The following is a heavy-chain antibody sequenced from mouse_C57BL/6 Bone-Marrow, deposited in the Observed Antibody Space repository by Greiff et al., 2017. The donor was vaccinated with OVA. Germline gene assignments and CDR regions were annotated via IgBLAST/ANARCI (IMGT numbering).Heavy chain of an antibody. CDR3: ATIYYDYDNYAMDY. D-gene: IGHD2-4*01. CDR1: GYAFSSSW. J-gene: IGHJ4*01. V-gene: IGHV1-82*01. CDR2: IYPGDGDT. Sequence: QVQLQQSGPELVKPGASVKISCKASGYAFSSSWMNWVKQRPGKGLEWIGRIYPGDGDTNYNGKFKGKATLTADKSSSTAYMQLSSLTSEDSAVYFCATIYYDYDNYAMDYWGQGTSVTVSS.